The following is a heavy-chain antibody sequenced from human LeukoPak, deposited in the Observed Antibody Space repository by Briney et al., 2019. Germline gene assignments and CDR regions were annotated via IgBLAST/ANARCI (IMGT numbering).Heavy chain of an antibody. CDR2: IYYIGNT. Sequence: SETLSLTCTVSGGSMSNYYWSWLRQPPGKGLEWIGHIYYIGNTNYNPSLKSRVTISVDTSKNQFSLKVSSVTAADTAVYYCASGIDGYTDDAFDIWGQGTLVTVSS. CDR3: ASGIDGYTDDAFDI. J-gene: IGHJ3*02. D-gene: IGHD5-24*01. V-gene: IGHV4-59*12. CDR1: GGSMSNYY.